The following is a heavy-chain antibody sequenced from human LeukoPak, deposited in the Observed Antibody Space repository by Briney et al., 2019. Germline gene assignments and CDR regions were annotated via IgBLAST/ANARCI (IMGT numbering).Heavy chain of an antibody. V-gene: IGHV4-59*01. J-gene: IGHJ6*03. CDR2: IYYSGST. Sequence: SETLSLTCTVSGDSITSYYWNWIRQPPGTGLEWIGYIYYSGSTNYNPSLKSRVTISVDTSKNQFSLKLSSVTAADTAVYYCARGVGSSPLDYYYYMDVWGKGTTVTVSS. D-gene: IGHD6-6*01. CDR3: ARGVGSSPLDYYYYMDV. CDR1: GDSITSYY.